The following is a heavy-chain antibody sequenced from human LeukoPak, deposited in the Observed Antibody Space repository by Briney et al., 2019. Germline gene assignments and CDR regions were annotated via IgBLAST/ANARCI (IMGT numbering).Heavy chain of an antibody. CDR2: ISHDGSNK. J-gene: IGHJ4*02. V-gene: IGHV3-30*18. CDR3: AKSMDPLCSSTRCSRLDY. D-gene: IGHD2-2*01. CDR1: GFTLSSYA. Sequence: PGGSLRLSCAASGFTLSSYAMHWVRQAPGKGLEWVALISHDGSNKFYGDSVKGRFTISRDNSKNTLYLQMNSLRAEDTAVYSCAKSMDPLCSSTRCSRLDYWGQGTLVSVSS.